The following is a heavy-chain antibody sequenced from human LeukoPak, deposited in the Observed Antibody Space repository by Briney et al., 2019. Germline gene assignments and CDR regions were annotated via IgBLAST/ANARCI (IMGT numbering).Heavy chain of an antibody. Sequence: QPGGSLRLSCAASGFTVSSNYMSWVRQAPGKGLEWVSVIYSGGSTYYADSVKGRFTISRHNSKNTLYLQMNSLRAEDTAVYYCARAPLLTGYPGEFDPWGQGTLVTVSS. CDR2: IYSGGST. CDR1: GFTVSSNY. V-gene: IGHV3-53*04. J-gene: IGHJ5*02. D-gene: IGHD3-9*01. CDR3: ARAPLLTGYPGEFDP.